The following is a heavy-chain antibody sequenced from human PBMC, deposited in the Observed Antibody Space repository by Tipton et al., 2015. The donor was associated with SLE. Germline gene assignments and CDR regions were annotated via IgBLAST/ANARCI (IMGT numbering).Heavy chain of an antibody. CDR2: IYYSGTT. CDR3: ARLNFYDSWDV. J-gene: IGHJ6*02. Sequence: LRLSCAASGGSMNTYYWSWIRQPPGKGLEWIGYIYYSGTTNYNSSLKSRVTISVDTSRNQFSLKLNSVTAADTAVYYCARLNFYDSWDVWGQGTTVTVSS. D-gene: IGHD3-22*01. V-gene: IGHV4-59*01. CDR1: GGSMNTYY.